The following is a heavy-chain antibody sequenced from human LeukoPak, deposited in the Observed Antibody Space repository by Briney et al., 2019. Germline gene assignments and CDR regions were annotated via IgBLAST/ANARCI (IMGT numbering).Heavy chain of an antibody. CDR2: IYASGKT. V-gene: IGHV4-61*02. D-gene: IGHD1-26*01. Sequence: PSQTLSLTCTVSGDSISRGRYYWSWVRQPAGKELEWIGRIYASGKTDYNPYTPSLKSRVAMSLDTSKNQVSLYLTSVTAADTAMYFCARSFSEKFYFESWGQGTLVTVSS. CDR1: GDSISRGRYY. CDR3: ARSFSEKFYFES. J-gene: IGHJ4*02.